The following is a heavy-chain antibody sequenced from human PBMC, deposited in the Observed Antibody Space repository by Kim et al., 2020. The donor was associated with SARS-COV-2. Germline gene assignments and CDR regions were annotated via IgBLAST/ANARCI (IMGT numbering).Heavy chain of an antibody. D-gene: IGHD6-13*01. V-gene: IGHV1-18*04. CDR1: GYTFTSYG. CDR3: ARDFQAYDSSPFDY. J-gene: IGHJ4*02. Sequence: ASVKVSCKTSGYTFTSYGISWVRQAPGQGLEWIGWISTYNGNTNYAQKLQGRITMTTDTSTRTAYLELTSLTSDDTAVYFCARDFQAYDSSPFDYWGQGTLVIVSS. CDR2: ISTYNGNT.